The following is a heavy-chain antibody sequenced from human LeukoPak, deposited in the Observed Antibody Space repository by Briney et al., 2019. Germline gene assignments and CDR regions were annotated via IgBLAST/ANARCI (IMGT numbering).Heavy chain of an antibody. CDR1: GFTFSNAW. J-gene: IGHJ5*02. V-gene: IGHV3-7*01. CDR3: ARDWFGET. CDR2: IKQDGSEK. D-gene: IGHD3-10*01. Sequence: GGSLRLSCAASGFTFSNAWMSWVRQAPGKGLEWVANIKQDGSEKYYVDSVKGRFTISRDNAKNSLYLQMNSLRAEDTAVYYCARDWFGETWGQGTLVTVSS.